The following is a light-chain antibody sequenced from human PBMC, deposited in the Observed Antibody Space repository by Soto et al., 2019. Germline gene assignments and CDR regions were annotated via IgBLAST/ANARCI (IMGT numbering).Light chain of an antibody. CDR2: DVN. CDR1: SSDVGGYNY. CDR3: SSYTSSSTLVV. V-gene: IGLV2-14*01. Sequence: QSVLTQPASVSGSPGQSITISCTGTSSDVGGYNYVSWYHQHPGKAPKLMIYDVNNRPSGVSNRFSGSKSGNTASLTISGLQAEDEADYYCSSYTSSSTLVVFGGGTKLTVL. J-gene: IGLJ2*01.